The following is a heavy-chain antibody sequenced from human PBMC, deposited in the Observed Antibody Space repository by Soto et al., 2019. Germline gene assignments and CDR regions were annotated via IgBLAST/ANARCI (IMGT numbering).Heavy chain of an antibody. J-gene: IGHJ4*02. D-gene: IGHD3-3*01. Sequence: GGSLRLSCAASGFTFTNYGMTWVRQAPGKGLEWVAGLSRSGDSTYYADSVKGRFTISRDTSKTTLYLQMDSLRAEDTAVYFCAALWSGFYSSDYWGQGPMVTVSS. CDR1: GFTFTNYG. CDR3: AALWSGFYSSDY. CDR2: LSRSGDST. V-gene: IGHV3-23*01.